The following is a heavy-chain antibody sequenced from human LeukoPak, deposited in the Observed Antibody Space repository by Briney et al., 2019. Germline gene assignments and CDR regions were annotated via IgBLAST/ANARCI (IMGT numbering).Heavy chain of an antibody. CDR3: AKSLTPGLVITFGGVIASHEYYFDY. D-gene: IGHD3-16*02. V-gene: IGHV3-30*02. Sequence: PGGSLRLSCAASGFTFSSYGMHWVRQAPGKGLEWVAFIRYDGSNKYYADSVKGRFTISRDNSKNTLYLQMNSLRAEDTAVYYCAKSLTPGLVITFGGVIASHEYYFDYWGQGTLVTVSS. CDR2: IRYDGSNK. J-gene: IGHJ4*02. CDR1: GFTFSSYG.